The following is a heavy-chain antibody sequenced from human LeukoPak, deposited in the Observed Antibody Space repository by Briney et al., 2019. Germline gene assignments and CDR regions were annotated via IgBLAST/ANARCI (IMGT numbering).Heavy chain of an antibody. CDR1: GRTFSSYA. CDR3: ARVSDSNYFDY. Sequence: ASVKVSCKASGRTFSSYAISWVRHAPGQGLEWMGGIIPIFGTANYAQKFQGRVTITADKSTSTAYMELSSLRSEDTAVYYCARVSDSNYFDYWGQGTLVTVSS. D-gene: IGHD4-11*01. CDR2: IIPIFGTA. V-gene: IGHV1-69*06. J-gene: IGHJ4*02.